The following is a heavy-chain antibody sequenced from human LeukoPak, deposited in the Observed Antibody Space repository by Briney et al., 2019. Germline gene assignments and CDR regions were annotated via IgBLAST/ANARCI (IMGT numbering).Heavy chain of an antibody. CDR1: GFTFSSYV. Sequence: PGRSLRLSCAASGFTFSSYVMHWVRQAPGKGLEWVAVIWSDGSNKYYADSVRGRFTISRDNSKNTLYLQMNSLRAEDTAVYYCARVTMVAAASYNWFVPWGQGTLVTVSS. V-gene: IGHV3-33*01. CDR2: IWSDGSNK. J-gene: IGHJ5*02. D-gene: IGHD2-15*01. CDR3: ARVTMVAAASYNWFVP.